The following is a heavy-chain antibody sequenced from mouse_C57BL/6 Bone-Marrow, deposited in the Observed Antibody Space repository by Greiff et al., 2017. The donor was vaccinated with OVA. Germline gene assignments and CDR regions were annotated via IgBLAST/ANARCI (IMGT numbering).Heavy chain of an antibody. CDR2: IDPSDSYT. CDR3: ARERGPWYFAV. V-gene: IGHV1-69*01. J-gene: IGHJ1*03. D-gene: IGHD3-1*01. CDR1: GYTFTSYW. Sequence: VQLQQPGAELVMPGASVKLSCKASGYTFTSYWMHWVKQRPGQGLEWIGEIDPSDSYTNYNQKFKGKSTLTVDKSSSTAYMQLSSLTSEDSAVSYCARERGPWYFAVWGTEATVTVSS.